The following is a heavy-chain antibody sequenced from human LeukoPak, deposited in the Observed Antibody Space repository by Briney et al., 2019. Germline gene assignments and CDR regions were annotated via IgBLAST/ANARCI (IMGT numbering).Heavy chain of an antibody. Sequence: GGSLRLSCAASGFTFSSYAMSWVRQAPGKGLEWVSAISGGGDNIYYADSVKGRFTASRDNSKNTLYLQMNSLRAEDTAVYYCAKGRYSSGWYYDYWGQGTLATVSS. D-gene: IGHD6-19*01. CDR2: ISGGGDNI. CDR1: GFTFSSYA. V-gene: IGHV3-23*01. CDR3: AKGRYSSGWYYDY. J-gene: IGHJ4*02.